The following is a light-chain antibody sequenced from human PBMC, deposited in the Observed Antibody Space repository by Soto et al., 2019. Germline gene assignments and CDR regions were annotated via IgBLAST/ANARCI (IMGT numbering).Light chain of an antibody. CDR1: SSDVGGYNY. V-gene: IGLV2-11*01. J-gene: IGLJ3*02. CDR3: CCWDKGLSGQV. Sequence: QSALTQPPSVSGSPGQSVTISCTGTSSDVGGYNYVSWYQQHPGKAPKLMIYDVSKRPSGVPDRFSGSKSGNTASLTISGLQPDDEDDYYYCCWDKGLSGQVFGAGTKLTVL. CDR2: DVS.